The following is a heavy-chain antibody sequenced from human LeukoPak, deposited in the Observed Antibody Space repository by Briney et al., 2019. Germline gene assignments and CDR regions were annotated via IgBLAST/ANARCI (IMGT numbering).Heavy chain of an antibody. J-gene: IGHJ4*02. D-gene: IGHD3-10*01. CDR3: VRERFHGSGAPKFDF. V-gene: IGHV3-9*01. Sequence: GGSLRLSCAASGFTFDDYAMHWVRQAPGKGLEWVSGITWNSGNIGYVDSVKGRFTISRDNAKNSLHLQVNSLRAEDTAVYYCVRERFHGSGAPKFDFWGQGTLVTVSS. CDR1: GFTFDDYA. CDR2: ITWNSGNI.